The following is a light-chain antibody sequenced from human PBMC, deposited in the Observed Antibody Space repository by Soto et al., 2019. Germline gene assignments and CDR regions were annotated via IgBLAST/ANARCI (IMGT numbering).Light chain of an antibody. Sequence: EIVLTQSPATLSLSPGEGATLSCRASQSISSTYLAWYQQKGGQAPRLLISGASRRATGIPDRFSGSGSGTDFTLIISRLEPEDFAVYSCQQYGSSYTFGQGTKLEIK. CDR1: QSISSTY. V-gene: IGKV3-20*01. CDR2: GAS. J-gene: IGKJ2*01. CDR3: QQYGSSYT.